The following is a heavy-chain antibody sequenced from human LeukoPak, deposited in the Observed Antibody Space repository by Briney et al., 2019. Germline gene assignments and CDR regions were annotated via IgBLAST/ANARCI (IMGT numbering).Heavy chain of an antibody. CDR3: ARVSMVRGVIGTSDY. J-gene: IGHJ4*02. Sequence: GGSLRLSCAASGFTFSSYSMNWVRQAPGKGLEWVSYISSSSSTIYYADSVKGRFTISRDNAKNSLYLQMNSLRDEDTAVYYCARVSMVRGVIGTSDYWGQGTLVTVSS. CDR2: ISSSSSTI. D-gene: IGHD3-10*01. CDR1: GFTFSSYS. V-gene: IGHV3-48*02.